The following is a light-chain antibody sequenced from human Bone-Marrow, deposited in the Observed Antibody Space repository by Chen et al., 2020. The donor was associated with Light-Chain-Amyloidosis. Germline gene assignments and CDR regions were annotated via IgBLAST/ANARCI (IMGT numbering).Light chain of an antibody. Sequence: NFMLTQPHPVSESPGKKVIISCTRRSGSIATNYVQWYQQRPGSSPTTVIYEDDQRPSGVPDRFSGSIDRSSNSASLTISGLKTEDEADYYCQSYQGSSQGVFGGGTKLTVL. CDR2: EDD. CDR1: SGSIATNY. CDR3: QSYQGSSQGV. J-gene: IGLJ3*02. V-gene: IGLV6-57*01.